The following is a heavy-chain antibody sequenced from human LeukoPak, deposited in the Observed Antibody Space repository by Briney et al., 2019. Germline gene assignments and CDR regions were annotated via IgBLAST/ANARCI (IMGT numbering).Heavy chain of an antibody. CDR3: ARGGYYYGSGSYYPDYYYYGMDV. CDR1: GDSVSSNIAA. D-gene: IGHD3-10*01. Sequence: SQTLSLTCAISGDSVSSNIAAWNWIRQSPSRGLEWLGRTYYRSKWYNDYAVSVKSRITINPDTSKNQFSLQLNSVTPEDTAVYYCARGGYYYGSGSYYPDYYYYGMDVWGQGTTVTVSS. CDR2: TYYRSKWYN. J-gene: IGHJ6*02. V-gene: IGHV6-1*01.